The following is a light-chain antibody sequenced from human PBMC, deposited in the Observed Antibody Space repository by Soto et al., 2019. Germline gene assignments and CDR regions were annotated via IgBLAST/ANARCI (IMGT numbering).Light chain of an antibody. CDR3: QQSDSTPRT. CDR2: AAS. J-gene: IGKJ1*01. CDR1: QSVSNY. Sequence: DIQMTQSPSSLSASVGDRVTITCRASQSVSNYLKWYQQKPGKAPNVLIYAASSLQSGVPSRFSGGGSGTDSTLTISGLQPDDLATYYCQQSDSTPRTFGQGTNLDIK. V-gene: IGKV1-39*01.